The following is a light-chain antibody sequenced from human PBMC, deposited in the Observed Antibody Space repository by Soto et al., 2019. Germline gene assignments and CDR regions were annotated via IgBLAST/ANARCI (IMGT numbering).Light chain of an antibody. CDR3: QQSYSIPYT. CDR2: AAS. CDR1: QTVSSS. J-gene: IGKJ2*01. V-gene: IGKV1-39*01. Sequence: DIPMTQSPSSLSASVGDRVTITCRASQTVSSSLNWYQQKPGKAPKLLIYAASSLQSGVPSRFSGSGSGTDFTLTISSLQPEDFATYYCQQSYSIPYTFGQGTKLEIK.